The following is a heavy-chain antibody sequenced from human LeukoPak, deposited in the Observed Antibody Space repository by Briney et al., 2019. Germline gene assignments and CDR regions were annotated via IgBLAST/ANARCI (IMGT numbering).Heavy chain of an antibody. CDR3: ARSQGYCSGGSCLQGDWFDP. J-gene: IGHJ5*02. V-gene: IGHV5-51*01. D-gene: IGHD2-15*01. CDR2: IYPGDSDT. CDR1: GYSFTTSW. Sequence: GESLKISCKGSGYSFTTSWIGWVRQMPGKGLEWMGIIYPGDSDTRYSPSFQGQVTISADKSISTAYLQWSSLKASDTAMYYCARSQGYCSGGSCLQGDWFDPWGRGTLVTVSS.